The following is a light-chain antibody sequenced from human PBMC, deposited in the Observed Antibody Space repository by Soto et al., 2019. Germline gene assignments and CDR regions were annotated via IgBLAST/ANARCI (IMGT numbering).Light chain of an antibody. CDR2: GAS. Sequence: LILTQSPGPLSLSPGERATLSCRASESVRNNSLAWYQQHPGQAPRLLIFGASSRATGIPDRFTGTGSGADFSLTISRLEPDDSSVYFCHHYGYGADTFGQGTKLDIK. CDR1: ESVRNNS. J-gene: IGKJ2*01. CDR3: HHYGYGADT. V-gene: IGKV3-20*01.